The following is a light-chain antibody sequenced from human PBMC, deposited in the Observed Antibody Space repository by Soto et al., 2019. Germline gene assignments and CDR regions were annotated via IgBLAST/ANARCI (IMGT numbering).Light chain of an antibody. V-gene: IGKV1-5*03. CDR2: KAS. J-gene: IGKJ5*01. CDR1: QTISSW. Sequence: DIQMTQSPSTLSGSVGDRVTITCRASQTISSWLAWYQQKPGKAPKLLIYKASTLKSGVPSRFSGSGFGTDFTLTISSLQTEDFATYYCQQNYSPPPITFGQGTRLEIK. CDR3: QQNYSPPPIT.